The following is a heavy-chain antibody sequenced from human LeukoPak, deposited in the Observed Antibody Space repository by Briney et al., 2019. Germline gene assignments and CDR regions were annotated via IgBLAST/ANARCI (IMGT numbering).Heavy chain of an antibody. CDR2: IIPILGIA. J-gene: IGHJ1*01. CDR3: ARDIGGDYGDYEYFQH. Sequence: SVKVSCKASGGTFSSYAISWVRQAPGQGLEWMGRIIPILGIANYAQKFQGRVTITADKSTSTAYMELSSLRSEDTAVYYCARDIGGDYGDYEYFQHWGQGTLVTVSS. CDR1: GGTFSSYA. D-gene: IGHD4-17*01. V-gene: IGHV1-69*04.